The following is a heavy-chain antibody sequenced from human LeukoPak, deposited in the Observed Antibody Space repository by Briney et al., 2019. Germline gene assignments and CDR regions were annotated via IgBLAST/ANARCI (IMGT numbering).Heavy chain of an antibody. Sequence: ASVKVSCKASGYTFTGYYIHWVRQAPGQGLEWMGWINPNSGGTNYAQKFKGRVTMTRDTSISTAYMELSRLRSDDTAVYYCARVQRPGPVTPTFDYWGQGTLVTVSS. J-gene: IGHJ4*02. CDR1: GYTFTGYY. V-gene: IGHV1-2*02. CDR3: ARVQRPGPVTPTFDY. CDR2: INPNSGGT. D-gene: IGHD4-17*01.